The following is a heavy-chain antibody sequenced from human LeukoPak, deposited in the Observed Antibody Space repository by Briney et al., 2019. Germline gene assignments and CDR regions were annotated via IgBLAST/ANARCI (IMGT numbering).Heavy chain of an antibody. CDR1: GYTFTNYG. J-gene: IGHJ1*01. CDR2: ISAHNRNT. D-gene: IGHD3-22*01. V-gene: IGHV1-18*01. Sequence: ASVKVSCKASGYTFTNYGVTWVRQAPGQGLEWMGWISAHNRNTNYAQKFQGRVTMTTDTSTSTAYMELRSLISDDTAVYYCARVEGSYYHDSSGYSADWGQGTLVTVSS. CDR3: ARVEGSYYHDSSGYSAD.